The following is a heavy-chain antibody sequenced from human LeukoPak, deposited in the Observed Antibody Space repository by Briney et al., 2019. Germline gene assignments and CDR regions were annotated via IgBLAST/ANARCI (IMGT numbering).Heavy chain of an antibody. J-gene: IGHJ4*02. CDR3: ARGGGSSDY. CDR1: GFTFSDYW. Sequence: GGSLRLSCAASGFTFSDYWMSWVRQAPGKGLGWVAIIKQDGSEKYYVDSVKGRFTISRDNAKNSLYLQVNSLRPEDTAVYYCARGGGSSDYWGQGTLVTVSS. D-gene: IGHD1-26*01. V-gene: IGHV3-7*05. CDR2: IKQDGSEK.